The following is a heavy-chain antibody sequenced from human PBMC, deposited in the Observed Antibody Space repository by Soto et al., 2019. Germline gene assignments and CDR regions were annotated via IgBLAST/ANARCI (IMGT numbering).Heavy chain of an antibody. Sequence: TGGSLRLSCAASGFTFSSYAMNWVRQAPGKGLEWVSAISGDGDSTHYADSVKGRFSISRDNSKNTLYLQMNSLRVEDTAVYYCAKGLTGAPYYAMDVWGQGTTVTVSS. CDR1: GFTFSSYA. V-gene: IGHV3-23*01. J-gene: IGHJ6*02. D-gene: IGHD7-27*01. CDR3: AKGLTGAPYYAMDV. CDR2: ISGDGDST.